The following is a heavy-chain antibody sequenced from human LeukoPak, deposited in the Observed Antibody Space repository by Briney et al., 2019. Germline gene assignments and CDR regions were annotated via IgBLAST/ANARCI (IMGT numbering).Heavy chain of an antibody. CDR3: ARVLPVASRDY. D-gene: IGHD2-2*01. J-gene: IGHJ4*02. Sequence: PGGSLRLSCAASGFTFSTYWMSWVRQAPGKGLEWVANIKQDGSDKFYVDSVNGRFTISRDNAKNSMYLQMSSLRAEDTAIYYCARVLPVASRDYWGQGTLVTVSS. V-gene: IGHV3-7*01. CDR1: GFTFSTYW. CDR2: IKQDGSDK.